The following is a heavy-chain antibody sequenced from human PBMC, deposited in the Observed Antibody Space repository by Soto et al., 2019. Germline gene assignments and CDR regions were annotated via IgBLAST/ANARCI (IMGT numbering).Heavy chain of an antibody. CDR3: VREGVGPTYGWFDP. CDR2: IHPHSGAT. CDR1: GYTFTGNY. V-gene: IGHV1-2*04. J-gene: IGHJ5*02. Sequence: QVQLVQSGAEVKKPGASVKVSCEATGYTFTGNYLHWVRQAPGQGLVWMGWIHPHSGATKYAQKFQGWVTMTRDTSISPAYLELSSLKSNDTAVYYCVREGVGPTYGWFDPWGQGTLVNVSS. D-gene: IGHD2-8*01.